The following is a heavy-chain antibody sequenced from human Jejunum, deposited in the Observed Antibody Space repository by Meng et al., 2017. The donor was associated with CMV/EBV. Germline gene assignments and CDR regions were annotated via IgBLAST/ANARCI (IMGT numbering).Heavy chain of an antibody. Sequence: TFSTFGMHWVRQAPGKGLEWVAFLRYDGGITYYAASVKGRFTISRDNSKKTLYLQMNSLRVEDTAVYFCAKLYGDLDNYYYYGMDVWGQGTTVTVSS. CDR2: LRYDGGIT. D-gene: IGHD4-17*01. CDR3: AKLYGDLDNYYYYGMDV. J-gene: IGHJ6*02. CDR1: TFSTFG. V-gene: IGHV3-30*02.